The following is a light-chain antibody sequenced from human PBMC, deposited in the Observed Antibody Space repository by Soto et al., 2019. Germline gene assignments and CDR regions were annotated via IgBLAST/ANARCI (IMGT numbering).Light chain of an antibody. Sequence: QSALAQAASGSGYPGQSITISCTGTSSDVGGYNYVSWYQQHPGKAPKLIIYEVSNRPSGVSNRFSGSKSGNTASLTISGLQAEDEADYYCSSYTSISTPVFGGGSTVTVL. J-gene: IGLJ2*01. CDR3: SSYTSISTPV. CDR2: EVS. CDR1: SSDVGGYNY. V-gene: IGLV2-14*01.